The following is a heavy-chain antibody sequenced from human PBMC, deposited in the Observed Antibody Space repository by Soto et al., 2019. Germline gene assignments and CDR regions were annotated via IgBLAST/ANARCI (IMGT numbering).Heavy chain of an antibody. CDR3: ARRYGYSFDY. V-gene: IGHV4-59*01. CDR2: IFYSGST. J-gene: IGHJ4*02. D-gene: IGHD4-4*01. CDR1: GGSINSYY. Sequence: SETLSLTCTVSGGSINSYYWSWIRQPPGKGLEWIGFIFYSGSTNYNPSLKSRVTISIDTSKNQFSLKLSSVTAADTAVYYCARRYGYSFDYWGQGTXVTVSS.